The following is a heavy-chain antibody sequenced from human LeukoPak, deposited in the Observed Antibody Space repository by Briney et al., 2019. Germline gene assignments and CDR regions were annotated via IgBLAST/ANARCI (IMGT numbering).Heavy chain of an antibody. CDR2: ISGSGAST. CDR1: GFTFSSYA. V-gene: IGHV3-23*01. CDR3: AKVVVTATRYFDY. J-gene: IGHJ4*02. D-gene: IGHD2-15*01. Sequence: GGSLRLSCAASGFTFSSYAMTWVRQAPGKGLGWVSVISGSGASTCYADSVKGRFTISRDNSKNTLYLQMNSLRAEDTAVYYCAKVVVTATRYFDYWGQGTLVTVSS.